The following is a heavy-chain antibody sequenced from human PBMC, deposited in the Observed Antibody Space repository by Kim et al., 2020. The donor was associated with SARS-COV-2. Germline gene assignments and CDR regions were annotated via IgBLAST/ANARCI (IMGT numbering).Heavy chain of an antibody. J-gene: IGHJ4*02. Sequence: SETLSLTCAVYGGSFSGYYWSWIRQPPGKGLEWIGEINHSGSTNYNPSLKSRVTISVDTSTNKFSLKLSSVTAADTAVYYCARGPGELRFLEWLPPWGGQVTLVTVSS. D-gene: IGHD3-3*01. V-gene: IGHV4-34*01. CDR1: GGSFSGYY. CDR3: ARGPGELRFLEWLPPW. CDR2: INHSGST.